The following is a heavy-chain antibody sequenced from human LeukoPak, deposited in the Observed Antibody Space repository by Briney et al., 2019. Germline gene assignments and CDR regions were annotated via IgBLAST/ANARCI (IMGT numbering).Heavy chain of an antibody. V-gene: IGHV3-33*06. Sequence: PGGSLRLSCAASGFSFSDYGMHWVRQAPGKGLQWVAVIWNDGSSKYYADSVKGRFTISRDNSKNTLYLQMNSLGADDTAVYYCAKPTRGSGGSFLIDFWGQGTLVTVSS. CDR3: AKPTRGSGGSFLIDF. J-gene: IGHJ4*02. D-gene: IGHD2-15*01. CDR1: GFSFSDYG. CDR2: IWNDGSSK.